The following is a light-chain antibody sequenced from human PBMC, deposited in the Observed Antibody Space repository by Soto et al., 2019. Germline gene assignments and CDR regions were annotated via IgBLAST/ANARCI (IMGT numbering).Light chain of an antibody. V-gene: IGKV1-39*01. CDR2: SAS. CDR3: QQGHSTPYT. CDR1: QNIRTY. J-gene: IGKJ2*01. Sequence: DIQMTQSPYSLSASVGDSVTITCRASQNIRTYLNWYQQKPGRAPKLLIHSASALPSGVPSRSSGSGSGTEFTLTMSGLQPEDFATYYCQQGHSTPYTFGQGTKVDIK.